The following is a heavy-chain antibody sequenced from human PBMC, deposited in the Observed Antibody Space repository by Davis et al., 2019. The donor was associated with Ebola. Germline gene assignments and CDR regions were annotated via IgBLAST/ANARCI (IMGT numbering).Heavy chain of an antibody. CDR2: INHSGST. D-gene: IGHD1-26*01. V-gene: IGHV4-39*07. CDR3: ARDGRNGMDV. J-gene: IGHJ6*02. CDR1: GGSINSGGKY. Sequence: MPSETLSLTCTVSGGSINSGGKYWSWIRQPPGKGLEWIGEINHSGSTNYNPSLKSRVTISVDTSKNQFSLKLSSVTAADTAVYYCARDGRNGMDVWGQGTTVTVSS.